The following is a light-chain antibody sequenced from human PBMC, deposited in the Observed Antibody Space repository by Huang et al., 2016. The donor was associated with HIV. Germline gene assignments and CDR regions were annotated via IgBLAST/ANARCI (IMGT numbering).Light chain of an antibody. J-gene: IGKJ2*03. CDR1: QSVTRNY. Sequence: IVLTQSPDTLSLSPGERATVSCRASQSVTRNYFAWYQQRPGQAPKLLIYGASTRATGIPDRFSGSGSGTDFTLTISRLAPEDFAVYYCQQFGSSPPYSFGQGTKLEIK. CDR3: QQFGSSPPYS. CDR2: GAS. V-gene: IGKV3-20*01.